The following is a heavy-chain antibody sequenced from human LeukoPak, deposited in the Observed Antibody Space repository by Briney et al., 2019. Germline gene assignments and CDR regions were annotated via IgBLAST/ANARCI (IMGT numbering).Heavy chain of an antibody. CDR3: ANGITRLD. D-gene: IGHD1-14*01. CDR1: GFTFSSYG. Sequence: PGGSLRLSCAASGFTFSSYGMHWVRQAPGKGLEWVAVISYDGSNKYYADSVKGRFTISRDNSKNTLYLQMNCLRAEDTAVYYCANGITRLDWGQGTLVTVSS. J-gene: IGHJ4*02. CDR2: ISYDGSNK. V-gene: IGHV3-30*18.